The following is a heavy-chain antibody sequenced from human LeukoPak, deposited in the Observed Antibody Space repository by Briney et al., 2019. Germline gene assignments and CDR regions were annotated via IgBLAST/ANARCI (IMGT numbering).Heavy chain of an antibody. CDR1: GGTFSSYA. CDR2: IIPIFGTA. V-gene: IGHV1-69*06. CDR3: ARSPLYCSSTSCYESPLYYFDY. J-gene: IGHJ4*02. D-gene: IGHD2-2*01. Sequence: ASVKVSCKASGGTFSSYAISWVRQAPGQGLEWMGGIIPIFGTANYAQKFQGRVTITADKSTSTAYMELSRLRSEDTAVCYCARSPLYCSSTSCYESPLYYFDYWGQGTLVTVSS.